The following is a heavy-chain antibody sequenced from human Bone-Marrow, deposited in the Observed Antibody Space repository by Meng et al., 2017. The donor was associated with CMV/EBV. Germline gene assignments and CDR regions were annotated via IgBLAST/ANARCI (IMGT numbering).Heavy chain of an antibody. CDR1: GFTFSSYW. D-gene: IGHD2-15*01. Sequence: GESLKISCAASGFTFSSYWMHWVRQAPGKGLVWVSRINSDGSSTSYADSVKGRFTISRDNAKNSLYLQMNSLRAEDTAVYYCARDVYCSGGSCYSGAFDIWGQGTMVTVSS. CDR3: ARDVYCSGGSCYSGAFDI. J-gene: IGHJ3*02. CDR2: INSDGSST. V-gene: IGHV3-74*01.